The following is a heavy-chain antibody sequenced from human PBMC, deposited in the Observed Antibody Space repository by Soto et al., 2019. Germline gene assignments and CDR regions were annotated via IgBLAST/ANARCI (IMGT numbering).Heavy chain of an antibody. J-gene: IGHJ6*03. D-gene: IGHD6-6*01. CDR3: ARHVAAARRTYYYYMDV. Sequence: SETLSLTCTVSGGSISSYYWSWIRQPPGKGLEWIGYIYYSGSTNYNPSLKSRVTISVDTSKNQFSLKLSSVTAAATAVYYCARHVAAARRTYYYYMDVWGKGTTVTVSS. CDR2: IYYSGST. V-gene: IGHV4-59*08. CDR1: GGSISSYY.